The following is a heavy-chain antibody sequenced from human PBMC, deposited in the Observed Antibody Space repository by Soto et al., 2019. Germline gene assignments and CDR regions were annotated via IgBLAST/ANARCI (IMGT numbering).Heavy chain of an antibody. V-gene: IGHV4-34*01. CDR1: GGSFSGYY. J-gene: IGHJ5*02. D-gene: IGHD2-8*01. CDR3: ARDKIPYCTNGVCYGFDP. CDR2: INHSGST. Sequence: QVQLQQWGAGLLKPSETLSLTCAVYGGSFSGYYWSWIRQPPGKGLEWIGEINHSGSTNYNPSLKSRVTISVDTSKNQFSLKLSSVTAADTAVYYCARDKIPYCTNGVCYGFDPWGQGTLVTVSS.